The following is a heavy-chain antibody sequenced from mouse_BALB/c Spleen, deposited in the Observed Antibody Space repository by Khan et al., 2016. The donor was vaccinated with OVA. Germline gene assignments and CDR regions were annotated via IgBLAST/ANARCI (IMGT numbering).Heavy chain of an antibody. V-gene: IGHV1-18*01. CDR1: GYTFPEYT. CDR2: INPKNGGT. D-gene: IGHD3-3*01. Sequence: IQLVQSGPELVKPGASVKISCKTSGYTFPEYTVHWVKQSLGKSLDWIGVINPKNGGTAYNQKFKGKATLTVDKSSSTAYMEFRSLTSEDSAVXYCARDAGRSWGQGTSVTVAS. J-gene: IGHJ4*01. CDR3: ARDAGRS.